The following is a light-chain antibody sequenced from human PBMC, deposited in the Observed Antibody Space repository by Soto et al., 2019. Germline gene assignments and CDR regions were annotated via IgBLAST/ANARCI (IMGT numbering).Light chain of an antibody. V-gene: IGLV1-47*01. Sequence: QSVLTQPPSASGTPGQRVTISCSGSSSNIEYNSVYWYQQLPGSAPNLLIHRNNQRPSGVPDRFSASKSGASASLAISGLRSEDEADYHCASWDDSLRGFVFGTGTKLTVL. CDR2: RNN. CDR1: SSNIEYNS. CDR3: ASWDDSLRGFV. J-gene: IGLJ1*01.